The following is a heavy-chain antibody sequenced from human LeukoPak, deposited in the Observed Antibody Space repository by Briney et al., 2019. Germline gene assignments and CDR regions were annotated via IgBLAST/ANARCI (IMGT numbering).Heavy chain of an antibody. CDR2: IYSGCST. Sequence: GGSMRLSWAASGFTVSCYYMSWGRQAPGEGLGLVSVIYSGCSTDYENSWRGRFTISRDNSKNTPYLQMNRLRAEDKAVYYCAKWPRGEKYFYDSSGYYNCFDYWGQGTLVTVSS. CDR1: GFTVSCYY. V-gene: IGHV3-66*01. D-gene: IGHD3-22*01. J-gene: IGHJ4*02. CDR3: AKWPRGEKYFYDSSGYYNCFDY.